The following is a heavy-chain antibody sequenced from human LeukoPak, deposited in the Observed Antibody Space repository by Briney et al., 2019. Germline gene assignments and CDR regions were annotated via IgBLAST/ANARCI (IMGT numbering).Heavy chain of an antibody. V-gene: IGHV4-61*10. CDR1: GDSISNSRHY. D-gene: IGHD6-19*01. CDR2: IYYSGST. J-gene: IGHJ4*02. Sequence: SETLSLTCTVSGDSISNSRHYWSWIRQPAGKALEWIGYIYYSGSTNYNPSLKSRVTISVDTSKNQFSLKLSSVTAADTAVYYCARAPRGSGWSSYYFDYWGQGTLVTVSS. CDR3: ARAPRGSGWSSYYFDY.